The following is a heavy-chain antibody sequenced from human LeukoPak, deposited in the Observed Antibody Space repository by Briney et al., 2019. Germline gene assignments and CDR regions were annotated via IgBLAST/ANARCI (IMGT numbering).Heavy chain of an antibody. Sequence: GSLRLSCAASGFTFSSYGMHWVRQAPGKGLEWVAVIWYDGSNKYYADSVKGRFTISRDNSKNTLYLQMNSLRAEDTAVYYCARDLGWFGELLYGMDVWGQGTTVTVSS. D-gene: IGHD3-10*01. V-gene: IGHV3-33*01. CDR2: IWYDGSNK. J-gene: IGHJ6*02. CDR3: ARDLGWFGELLYGMDV. CDR1: GFTFSSYG.